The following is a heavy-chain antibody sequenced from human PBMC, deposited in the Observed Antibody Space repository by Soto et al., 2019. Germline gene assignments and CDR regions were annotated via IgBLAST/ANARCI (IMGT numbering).Heavy chain of an antibody. Sequence: QLHLVHSGAVVKKPGASVTVSCSASGYPVTAYYMHWVRQAPGRGLEWMGGINPATGAAKYTQTFQGRVTMTRDTSTSTVFIELSGLTSEDPAVFYCARGGGVGVSGSAAFDMWGQGTLVTVSS. J-gene: IGHJ3*02. CDR2: INPATGAA. V-gene: IGHV1-2*02. CDR3: ARGGGVGVSGSAAFDM. D-gene: IGHD3-3*01. CDR1: GYPVTAYY.